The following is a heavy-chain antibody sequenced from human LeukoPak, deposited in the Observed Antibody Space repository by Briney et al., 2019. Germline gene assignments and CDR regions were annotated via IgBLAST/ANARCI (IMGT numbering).Heavy chain of an antibody. CDR2: IYYSGST. Sequence: SETLSVSCTVSGGSISSNYYYWGWIRQPPGKGLEWIGSIYYSGSTYYNPSLKSRVTISVDTSKNQFSLKLSSVTAADTAVYYCARDREDTDMPTGWFDPWGQGTLVTVSS. J-gene: IGHJ5*02. V-gene: IGHV4-39*07. D-gene: IGHD5-18*01. CDR1: GGSISSNYYY. CDR3: ARDREDTDMPTGWFDP.